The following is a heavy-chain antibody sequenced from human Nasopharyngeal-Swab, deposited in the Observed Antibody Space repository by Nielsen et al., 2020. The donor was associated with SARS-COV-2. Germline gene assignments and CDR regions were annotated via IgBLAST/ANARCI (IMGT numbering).Heavy chain of an antibody. D-gene: IGHD1-7*01. CDR2: IKQDGSEK. Sequence: GGSLRLSCAASGFTFSSYWMSWVRQAPGKGLEWVANIKQDGSEKYYVDSVKGRFTISRDNAKNSLYLQMNSLRAEDTAVYYCARGVSNWNFPYTEAGLYFDYWGQGTLVTVSS. CDR3: ARGVSNWNFPYTEAGLYFDY. CDR1: GFTFSSYW. V-gene: IGHV3-7*01. J-gene: IGHJ4*02.